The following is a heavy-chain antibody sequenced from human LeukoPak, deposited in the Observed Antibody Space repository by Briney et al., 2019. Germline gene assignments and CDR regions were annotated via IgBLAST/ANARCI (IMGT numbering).Heavy chain of an antibody. CDR3: AKDALYCSSTSCHEADYYYGMDV. CDR2: ISGSGGST. Sequence: GGSLRLSCAASGFTFSSYAMSRVRQAPGKGLEWVSAISGSGGSTYYADSVKGRFTISRDNSKNTLYLQMNSLRAEDTAVYYCAKDALYCSSTSCHEADYYYGMDVWGQGTTVTVSS. CDR1: GFTFSSYA. J-gene: IGHJ6*02. D-gene: IGHD2-2*01. V-gene: IGHV3-23*01.